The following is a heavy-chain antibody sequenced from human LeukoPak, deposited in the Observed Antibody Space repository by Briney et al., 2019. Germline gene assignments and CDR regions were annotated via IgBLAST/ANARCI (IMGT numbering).Heavy chain of an antibody. CDR3: ARGIVGANNWFDP. Sequence: PGGSLRLSCAASGFTFSSYWMYWVRQTPGKGLVWVSRIKTDGSSTSYADSVKGRFTISRDNTKHTLYLQMNSLRAEDTAVYYCARGIVGANNWFDPWGQGTLVTVSS. V-gene: IGHV3-74*01. CDR1: GFTFSSYW. CDR2: IKTDGSST. D-gene: IGHD1-26*01. J-gene: IGHJ5*02.